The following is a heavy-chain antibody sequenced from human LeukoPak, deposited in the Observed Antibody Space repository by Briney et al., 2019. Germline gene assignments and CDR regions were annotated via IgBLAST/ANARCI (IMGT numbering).Heavy chain of an antibody. D-gene: IGHD6-19*01. CDR2: LSRDTTAI. V-gene: IGHV3-48*01. CDR1: GFTFNIYS. Sequence: GGSLRLSCAASGFTFNIYSMNWVRQAPGKGLEWISHLSRDTTAIYYADSVKGRFTISRDNAKNSLYLQMNSLRAEDTAMYYCARSGWYDDFDYLGHATLVTVSS. J-gene: IGHJ4*01. CDR3: ARSGWYDDFDY.